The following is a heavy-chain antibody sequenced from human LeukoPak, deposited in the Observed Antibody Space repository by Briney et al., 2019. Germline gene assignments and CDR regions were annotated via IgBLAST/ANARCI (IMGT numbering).Heavy chain of an antibody. D-gene: IGHD3-9*01. CDR3: AKGRGLRYFDWLEFFDY. V-gene: IGHV3-48*01. Sequence: GGSLRLSCAASGFTFSSYRMNWVRQAPGKGLEWVSYISSSSSTIYYADSVKGRFTISRDNSKNTLYLQMNSLRAEDTAVYYCAKGRGLRYFDWLEFFDYWGQGTLVTVSS. CDR2: ISSSSSTI. CDR1: GFTFSSYR. J-gene: IGHJ4*02.